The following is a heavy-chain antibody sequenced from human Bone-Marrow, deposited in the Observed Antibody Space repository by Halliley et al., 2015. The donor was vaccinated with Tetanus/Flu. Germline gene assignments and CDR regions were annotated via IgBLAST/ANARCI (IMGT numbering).Heavy chain of an antibody. CDR2: ISTSSSST. CDR3: ARGTSRSLFDY. V-gene: IGHV3-21*01. D-gene: IGHD2-2*01. J-gene: IGHJ4*02. Sequence: EWVSFISTSSSSTYYADSGKGRLTISRDNAKSSLFLQMNSLRAEDTAVYYCARGTSRSLFDYWGQGTLVPVSS.